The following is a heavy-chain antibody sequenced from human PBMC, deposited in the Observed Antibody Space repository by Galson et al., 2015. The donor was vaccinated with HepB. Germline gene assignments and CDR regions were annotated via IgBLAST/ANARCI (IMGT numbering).Heavy chain of an antibody. CDR1: GFTFSSYA. J-gene: IGHJ4*02. Sequence: SLRLSCAASGFTFSSYAMHWVRQAPGKGLERVAVISYDGSNKYYADSVKGRFTISRDNSKNTLYLQMNSLRAEDTAVYYCARWGSTPFDYWGQGTLVTVSS. V-gene: IGHV3-30-3*01. CDR3: ARWGSTPFDY. CDR2: ISYDGSNK. D-gene: IGHD2-2*01.